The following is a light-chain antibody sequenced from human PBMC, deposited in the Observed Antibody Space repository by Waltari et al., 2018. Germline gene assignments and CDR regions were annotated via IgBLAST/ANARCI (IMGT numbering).Light chain of an antibody. V-gene: IGKV1-NL1*01. J-gene: IGKJ2*02. Sequence: DIQMTQSPSSLSASVGDRVTITCRASQGISNSLAWYQQKPGKAPKLLLYAASRLESGVPSRFSGSGSGTDYTLTISSLQPEDFATYYCQQYYSTPPWTFGQGTKLGIK. CDR3: QQYYSTPPWT. CDR1: QGISNS. CDR2: AAS.